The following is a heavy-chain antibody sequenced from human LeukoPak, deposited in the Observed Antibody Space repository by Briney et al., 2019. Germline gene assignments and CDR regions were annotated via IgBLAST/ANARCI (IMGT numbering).Heavy chain of an antibody. J-gene: IGHJ4*02. Sequence: SVKVSCKASGGTFSSYAISWVRQAPGQGLEWMGGIIPILGTANYAQKFQGRVTITADGSTSTAYMELSSLRSEDTAVYYCARDDDRGWLLWGQGTLVTVSS. D-gene: IGHD6-19*01. CDR3: ARDDDRGWLL. CDR2: IIPILGTA. V-gene: IGHV1-69*13. CDR1: GGTFSSYA.